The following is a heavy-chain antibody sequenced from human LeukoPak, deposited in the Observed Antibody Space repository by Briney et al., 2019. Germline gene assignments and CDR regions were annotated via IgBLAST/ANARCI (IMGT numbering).Heavy chain of an antibody. CDR2: IYYSGST. D-gene: IGHD3-3*01. V-gene: IGHV4-59*01. CDR1: GGSISSYY. J-gene: IGHJ2*01. CDR3: ARAGVVSNLNSYWYFDL. Sequence: SETLSLTCTVSGGSISSYYWSWIRQPPGKGLEWIGYIYYSGSTNYNPSLESRVTISVDTSKNQFSLKLSSVTAADTAVYYCARAGVVSNLNSYWYFDLWGRGTLVTVSS.